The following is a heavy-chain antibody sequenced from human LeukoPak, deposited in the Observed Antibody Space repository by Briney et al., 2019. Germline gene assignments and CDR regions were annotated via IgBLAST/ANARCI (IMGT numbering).Heavy chain of an antibody. CDR2: IYTSGST. Sequence: SETLSLTCTVSGGSISSGSYYWSWFRQPAETGLEWIGRIYTSGSTYYNPSLKGRVTISADTSKNQFSLNVSSVTAADTAVYYCARATSSYFYYMDVWGKGTTVTISS. CDR3: ARATSSYFYYMDV. D-gene: IGHD5-12*01. J-gene: IGHJ6*03. CDR1: GGSISSGSYY. V-gene: IGHV4-61*02.